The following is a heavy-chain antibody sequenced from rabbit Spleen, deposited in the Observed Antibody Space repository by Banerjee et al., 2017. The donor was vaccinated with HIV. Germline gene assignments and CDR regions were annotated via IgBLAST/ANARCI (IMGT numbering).Heavy chain of an antibody. CDR1: GFTFSDSYW. CDR3: ARDTGTSFSTYGMDL. J-gene: IGHJ6*01. V-gene: IGHV1S45*01. Sequence: QEQLEESGGGLVKPEESLTLTCTASGFTFSDSYWMSWVRQAPGKGLEWIGTIYTGSSGTSYYARWVNGRFTISKTSSTTVTLQMTSLTAADTATYFCARDTGTSFSTYGMDLWGQGTLVTVS. CDR2: IYTGSSGTS. D-gene: IGHD7-1*01.